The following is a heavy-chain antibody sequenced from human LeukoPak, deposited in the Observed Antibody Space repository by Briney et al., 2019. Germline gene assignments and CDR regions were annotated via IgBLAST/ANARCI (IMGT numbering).Heavy chain of an antibody. CDR3: ASPYSSSPLYYYYDMDV. J-gene: IGHJ6*02. Sequence: GGSLRLSCAASGFTVSSNYMSWVRQAPGKGLEWVSVIYSGGSTYYADSVKGRFTISRDNSKNTLYLQMNSLRAEDTAVYYCASPYSSSPLYYYYDMDVWGQGTTVTVSS. CDR1: GFTVSSNY. V-gene: IGHV3-66*01. D-gene: IGHD6-6*01. CDR2: IYSGGST.